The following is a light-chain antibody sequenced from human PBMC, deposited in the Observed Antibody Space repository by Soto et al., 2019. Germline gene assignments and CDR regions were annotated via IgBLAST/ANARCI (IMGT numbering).Light chain of an antibody. CDR3: QQRATWPPGFT. CDR1: QSVSRY. J-gene: IGKJ3*01. V-gene: IGKV3-11*01. CDR2: DAS. Sequence: EIVLTQSPATLSLSPGERATLSCRASQSVSRYLAWYQQKPGQAPRLLIYDASNRATGIPVRFSGSGSGTDFTLTISSLEPDDFAVYFCQQRATWPPGFTFGPGTKVDFK.